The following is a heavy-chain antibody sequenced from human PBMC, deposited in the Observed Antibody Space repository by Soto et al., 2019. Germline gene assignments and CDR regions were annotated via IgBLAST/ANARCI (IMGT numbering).Heavy chain of an antibody. D-gene: IGHD2-21*01. CDR3: ARGDGQYSIDY. V-gene: IGHV4-30-2*01. CDR2: IYRTGNT. Sequence: SETLSFTYTVSGDSMTSGDYSLSWILQPPGKGLEWLGYIYRTGNTHYSPSLKSRVSISQDRSKDQFSLELTSVTAADTAVYYCARGDGQYSIDYWGHGTMVTVSS. CDR1: GDSMTSGDYS. J-gene: IGHJ4*01.